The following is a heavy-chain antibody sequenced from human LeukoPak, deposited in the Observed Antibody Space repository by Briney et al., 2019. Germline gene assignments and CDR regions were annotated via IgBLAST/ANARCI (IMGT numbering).Heavy chain of an antibody. CDR3: AKDPSLYAFDI. Sequence: GGSLRLSCAASGFTFDDYAMHWVRQAPGKGLEWVSGISWNSGSIGYADPVKGRFTISRDNAKNSLYLQMNSLRAEDTALYYCAKDPSLYAFDIWGQGTMVTVSS. CDR1: GFTFDDYA. CDR2: ISWNSGSI. V-gene: IGHV3-9*01. J-gene: IGHJ3*02.